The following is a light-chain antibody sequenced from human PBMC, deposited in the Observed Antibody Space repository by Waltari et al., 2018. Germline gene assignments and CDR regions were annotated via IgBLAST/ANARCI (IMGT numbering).Light chain of an antibody. CDR1: QSVSSSY. J-gene: IGKJ1*01. CDR3: QQYGSSPWT. Sequence: EIVLTQSPRTLSLPPGERATLSCRASQSVSSSYLAWYQQKPGQAPRVLIHGASNRATGIPDRFSGSGSGTDFTLTISRLEPEDFAVYYCQQYGSSPWTFGQGTKVEIK. CDR2: GAS. V-gene: IGKV3-20*01.